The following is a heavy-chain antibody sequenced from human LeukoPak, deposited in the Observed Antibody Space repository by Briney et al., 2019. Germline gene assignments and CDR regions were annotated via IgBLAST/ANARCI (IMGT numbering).Heavy chain of an antibody. Sequence: PARFLILSCADSGFTVSDYSMNWLRKAKGKRLEWISYTGIDSGNTNYADSVKGRFTISGDKAKNSLYLQMNSLRAEDTAVYYCAKDGGITMIVVSFDYWGQGTLVTVSS. J-gene: IGHJ4*02. CDR1: GFTVSDYS. CDR3: AKDGGITMIVVSFDY. D-gene: IGHD3-22*01. CDR2: TGIDSGNT. V-gene: IGHV3-48*01.